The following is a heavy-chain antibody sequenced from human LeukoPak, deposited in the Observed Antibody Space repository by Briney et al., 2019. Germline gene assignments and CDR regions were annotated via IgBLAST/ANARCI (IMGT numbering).Heavy chain of an antibody. CDR3: AGDIAAAGNPPPTDY. CDR1: GFTFSSYS. J-gene: IGHJ4*02. CDR2: ISSSSSYI. V-gene: IGHV3-21*01. Sequence: GGSLRLSCAASGFTFSSYSMNWVRQAPGKGLEWVSSISSSSSYIYYADSVKGRFTISRDNAKNSLYLQMNSLRAEDTAVYYCAGDIAAAGNPPPTDYWGQGTLVTVSS. D-gene: IGHD6-13*01.